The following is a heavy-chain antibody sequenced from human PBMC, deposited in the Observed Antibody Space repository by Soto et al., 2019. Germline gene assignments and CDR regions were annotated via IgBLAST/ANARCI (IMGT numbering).Heavy chain of an antibody. J-gene: IGHJ5*02. CDR3: ARDQLEGDWFDP. V-gene: IGHV4-30-2*01. CDR1: GGSISSGGYS. D-gene: IGHD1-1*01. Sequence: QLQLQESGSGLVRPSQTLSLPCAVSGGSISSGGYSWNWIRQPPGKGLEWIGYIYNSGSTLYNPSLKSRVTISVDKSKTQFSLKLSSVTAAVTAVYYCARDQLEGDWFDPWGQGTLVTVSS. CDR2: IYNSGST.